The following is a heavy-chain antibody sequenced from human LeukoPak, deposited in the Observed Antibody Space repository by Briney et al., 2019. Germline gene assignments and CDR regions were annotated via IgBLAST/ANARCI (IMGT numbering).Heavy chain of an antibody. V-gene: IGHV3-23*01. CDR1: GFTFSSYA. D-gene: IGHD6-19*01. CDR3: AKKRLEYSSGWLFVY. Sequence: GGSLRLSCAASGFTFSSYAMSWVRQAPGKGLEWVSAISGSGGSTYYADSVKGRFTISRDNSKNTLYLQMNSLRAEDTAVYYCAKKRLEYSSGWLFVYWGQGTLVTVSS. CDR2: ISGSGGST. J-gene: IGHJ4*02.